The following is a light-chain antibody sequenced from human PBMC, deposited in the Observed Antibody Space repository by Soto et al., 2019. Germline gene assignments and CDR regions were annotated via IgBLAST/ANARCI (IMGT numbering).Light chain of an antibody. CDR3: SSYTSSSTYV. J-gene: IGLJ1*01. V-gene: IGLV2-18*02. CDR1: SSDVGNYNR. CDR2: EVS. Sequence: QSALTQPPSVSGSPGQSVTISCTGTSSDVGNYNRVSCYQQPPGTAPKVIIYEVSNRPSGVPDRFSGSKSGNTASLTISGLQAEDEADYYCSSYTSSSTYVFGTGTKVTVL.